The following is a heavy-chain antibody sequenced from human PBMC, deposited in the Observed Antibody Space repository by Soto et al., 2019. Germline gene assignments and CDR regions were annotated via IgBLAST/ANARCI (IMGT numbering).Heavy chain of an antibody. D-gene: IGHD2-15*01. CDR3: ARVLPFYCDY. V-gene: IGHV4-31*03. Sequence: TSETLSLTCTVSGGSISSGGYYWSWIRQHPGKGLEWIGYIYYSGSTYYNPSLKSRVTISVDTSKNQFSLKLSSVTAADTAVYYCARVLPFYCDYWGQGTLVTVPQ. CDR2: IYYSGST. J-gene: IGHJ4*02. CDR1: GGSISSGGYY.